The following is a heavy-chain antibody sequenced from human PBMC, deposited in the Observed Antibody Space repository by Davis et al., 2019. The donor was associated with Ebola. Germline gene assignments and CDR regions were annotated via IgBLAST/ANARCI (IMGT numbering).Heavy chain of an antibody. CDR1: GGTFSGYF. CDR2: INHSGST. D-gene: IGHD6-13*01. J-gene: IGHJ5*01. CDR3: VRGLGMGWFDS. V-gene: IGHV4-34*01. Sequence: SETLSLTCAVYGGTFSGYFWSWIRQPPGKGLEWIGEINHSGSTNYNPSFKSRVTISVDTSKNQFSLKVTSVTAADTAVYYCVRGLGMGWFDSWGRGTPVTVSS.